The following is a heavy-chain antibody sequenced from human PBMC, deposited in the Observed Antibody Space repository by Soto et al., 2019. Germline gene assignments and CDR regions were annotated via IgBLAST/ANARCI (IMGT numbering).Heavy chain of an antibody. J-gene: IGHJ6*02. CDR2: SIPIFGTA. CDR3: ARGRGYSGDDHYYYFDMDV. CDR1: GGTFNNYP. V-gene: IGHV1-69*13. Sequence: VKVSCKASGGTFNNYPITWVRQAPGEGLEWMGGSIPIFGTANYAQKFQGRVTISVDESTSTAYMELSSLRSEDTAVYYCARGRGYSGDDHYYYFDMDVWGQGTTVTVSS. D-gene: IGHD5-12*01.